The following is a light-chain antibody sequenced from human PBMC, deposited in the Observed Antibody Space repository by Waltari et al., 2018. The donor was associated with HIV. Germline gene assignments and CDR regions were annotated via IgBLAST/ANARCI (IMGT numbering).Light chain of an antibody. CDR2: YDI. Sequence: SYMLTQPPSVSVAPGETARITCEGDNIGSRSVQWYQQKAGQAPVLVIYYDIDRPSGIPERFSGSNSDNTATLTISRVEAGDEADYYCQVWDGDSNHVVFGGGTKLTAL. V-gene: IGLV3-21*04. CDR1: NIGSRS. J-gene: IGLJ2*01. CDR3: QVWDGDSNHVV.